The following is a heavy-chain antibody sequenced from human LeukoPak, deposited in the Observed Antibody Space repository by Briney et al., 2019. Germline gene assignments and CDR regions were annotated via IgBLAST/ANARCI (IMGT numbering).Heavy chain of an antibody. J-gene: IGHJ4*02. CDR1: GGSINNYY. CDR3: ARTPIYYFDNSGYYN. V-gene: IGHV4-4*07. CDR2: IYSSGST. D-gene: IGHD3-22*01. Sequence: SSETLSLTCTVSGGSINNYYWSWIRQPAGKGLEWIGLIYSSGSTIYNPSLKSRVTMSVDTSKKQFSLRLSSVTAADTAVYYCARTPIYYFDNSGYYNWGQGTLVTVSS.